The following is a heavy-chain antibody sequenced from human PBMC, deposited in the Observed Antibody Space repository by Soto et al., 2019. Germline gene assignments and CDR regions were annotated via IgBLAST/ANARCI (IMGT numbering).Heavy chain of an antibody. CDR1: GFTFSSYG. D-gene: IGHD6-19*01. CDR3: AKAVAGTNAPPLDY. J-gene: IGHJ4*02. Sequence: QVQLVESGGGVVQPGRSLRLSCAASGFTFSSYGMHWVRQAPGKGLEWVAIIWYDGSNKYYADSVTGRFTISRDNSENTLYLQMNSLRAEDTAVYYCAKAVAGTNAPPLDYWGQGTLVTVSS. CDR2: IWYDGSNK. V-gene: IGHV3-33*06.